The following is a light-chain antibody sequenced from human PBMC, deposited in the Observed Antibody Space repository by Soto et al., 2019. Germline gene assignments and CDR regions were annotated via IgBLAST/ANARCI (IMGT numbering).Light chain of an antibody. CDR2: DAS. CDR1: QSINNW. CDR3: QQYDTYPLT. Sequence: DVQMTQPPSSLSASVGDRVTITCRASQSINNWLAWYQQKPGKAPKFLIYDASTLETGVPSRFSGSASGTEFTLTISGLQPEDVASYYCQQYDTYPLTFGGGTRVELK. J-gene: IGKJ4*01. V-gene: IGKV1-5*01.